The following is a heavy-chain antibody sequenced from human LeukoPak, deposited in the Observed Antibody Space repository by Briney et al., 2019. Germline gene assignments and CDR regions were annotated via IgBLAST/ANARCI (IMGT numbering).Heavy chain of an antibody. V-gene: IGHV1-18*01. D-gene: IGHD3-9*01. Sequence: ASVKVSCKASGYTFTSYGISWVRQAPGQGLEWMGWISAYNGNTNYAQKLQGRVTMTTDTSTSTAYMELRSLRSDDTAVYYCAREGYDILTGYYRRLDYWGQGTLVTVSS. CDR1: GYTFTSYG. J-gene: IGHJ4*02. CDR3: AREGYDILTGYYRRLDY. CDR2: ISAYNGNT.